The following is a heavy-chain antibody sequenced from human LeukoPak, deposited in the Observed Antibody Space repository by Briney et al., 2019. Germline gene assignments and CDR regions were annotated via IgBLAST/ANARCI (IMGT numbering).Heavy chain of an antibody. V-gene: IGHV4-59*01. CDR2: IYYSGST. CDR1: GCSISSYY. J-gene: IGHJ3*02. D-gene: IGHD4-17*01. CDR3: ARESSTVTTMVDAFDI. Sequence: SETLSLTCTVSGCSISSYYWSWIRQPPGKGLEWIGYIYYSGSTNYNPSLKSRVTISVDTSKNQFSLKLSSVTAADTAVYYCARESSTVTTMVDAFDIWGQGTIVTVSS.